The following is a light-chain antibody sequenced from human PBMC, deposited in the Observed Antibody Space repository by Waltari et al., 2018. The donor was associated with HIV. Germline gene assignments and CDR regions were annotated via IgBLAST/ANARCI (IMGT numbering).Light chain of an antibody. CDR2: AAS. V-gene: IGKV3D-15*01. CDR3: QQYDTWPLT. Sequence: ETVMTQSPATLSVSPGERATLSCRASQNVNIKLAWYQHKPGQAPMLLIYAASPRATGIPASFSGSGSGTEFTLTISSLQSEDVAVYYCQQYDTWPLTFGGGTKVEI. J-gene: IGKJ4*01. CDR1: QNVNIK.